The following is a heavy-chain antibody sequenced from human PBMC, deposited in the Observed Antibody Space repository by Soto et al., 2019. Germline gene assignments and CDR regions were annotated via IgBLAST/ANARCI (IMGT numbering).Heavy chain of an antibody. J-gene: IGHJ4*02. CDR1: GFTLSSYG. V-gene: IGHV3-30*18. CDR3: AKDDFDY. CDR2: ISYDGSNK. Sequence: GGSLRLSCAASGFTLSSYGMHWVRQAPGKGLEWVAVISYDGSNKYYADSVKGRFTISRDNSKNTLYLQMNSLRAEDTAVYYCAKDDFDYWGQGTLVTVSS.